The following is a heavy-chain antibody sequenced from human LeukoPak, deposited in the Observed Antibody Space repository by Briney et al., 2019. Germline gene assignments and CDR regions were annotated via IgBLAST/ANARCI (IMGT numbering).Heavy chain of an antibody. CDR2: VYYSGST. V-gene: IGHV4-39*01. Sequence: SETLSLTCTVSGGSISSSSYYWGWIRQPPGKGLEWIGSVYYSGSTYYNPSLKCRATISVDTSKNQFSLKLSSVTAADTAVYYCARRPFCSGGSCPFDYWGQGTLVTVSS. J-gene: IGHJ4*02. CDR3: ARRPFCSGGSCPFDY. CDR1: GGSISSSSYY. D-gene: IGHD2-15*01.